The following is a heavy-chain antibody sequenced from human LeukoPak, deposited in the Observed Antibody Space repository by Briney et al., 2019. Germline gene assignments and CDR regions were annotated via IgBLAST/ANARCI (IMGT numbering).Heavy chain of an antibody. Sequence: GGSLRLSCAASGFTVSSNYMSWVRQAPGKGLEWVSVIYSGGSTYYADSVRGRFTISRDNSKNTLYLQMNSLRAEDTAVYYCARGAYDYVWGSYRPFDYWGQGTLVTVSS. D-gene: IGHD3-16*02. V-gene: IGHV3-66*01. CDR1: GFTVSSNY. CDR3: ARGAYDYVWGSYRPFDY. CDR2: IYSGGST. J-gene: IGHJ4*02.